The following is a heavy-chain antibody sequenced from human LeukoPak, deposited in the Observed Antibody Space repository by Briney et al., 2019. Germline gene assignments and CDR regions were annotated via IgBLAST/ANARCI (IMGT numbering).Heavy chain of an antibody. CDR2: MNPNSANT. D-gene: IGHD7-27*01. V-gene: IGHV1-8*02. Sequence: ASVKVSCKASGYTFTSYDINWVRQAAGQGLEWMGWMNPNSANTGYAEKFQGRVSMTRNNPISTAYMELSGLRSDDTAVYYCARARTDLESGDLAYAFEIWGQGTMITVSS. CDR3: ARARTDLESGDLAYAFEI. J-gene: IGHJ3*02. CDR1: GYTFTSYD.